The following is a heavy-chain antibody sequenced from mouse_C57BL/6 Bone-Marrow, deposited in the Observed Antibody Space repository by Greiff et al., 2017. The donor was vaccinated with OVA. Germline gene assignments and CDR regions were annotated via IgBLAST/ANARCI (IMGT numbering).Heavy chain of an antibody. CDR3: TSYDGYYWFAY. J-gene: IGHJ3*01. D-gene: IGHD2-3*01. CDR2: IDPENGDT. V-gene: IGHV14-4*01. CDR1: GFNIKDDY. Sequence: EVHLVESGAELVRPGASVKLSCTASGFNIKDDYMHWVKQRPEQGLEWIGWIDPENGDTEYASKFQGKATITADTSSNTAYLQLSSLTSEDTAVYYCTSYDGYYWFAYWGQGTLVTVSA.